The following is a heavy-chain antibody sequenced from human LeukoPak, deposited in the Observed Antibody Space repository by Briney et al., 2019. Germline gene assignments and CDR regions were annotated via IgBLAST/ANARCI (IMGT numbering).Heavy chain of an antibody. CDR1: GGSISSYY. CDR2: TYYSGST. V-gene: IGHV4-59*01. Sequence: SETLSLTCTVSGGSISSYYWSWIRQPPGKGLEWIGYTYYSGSTNYNPSLKSRVTISVDTSKNQFSLKLSSVTAADTAVYYCARDTGYSYGSWGQGTLVTVSS. CDR3: ARDTGYSYGS. J-gene: IGHJ5*02. D-gene: IGHD5-18*01.